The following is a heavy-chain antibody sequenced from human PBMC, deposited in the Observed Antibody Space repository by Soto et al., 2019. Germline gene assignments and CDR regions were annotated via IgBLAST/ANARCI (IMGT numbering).Heavy chain of an antibody. CDR1: GYTFTGYY. D-gene: IGHD6-6*01. V-gene: IGHV1-2*04. CDR3: GRGMWRSSLVWGNGFAP. Sequence: QVQLVQSGAEVKKPGASVKVSCKASGYTFTGYYMHWVPQAPGQGLEWMGWINPNSGGTNYAQKFRGWFTMTRHTPIRPAYRELSRVRCDNTAVYYCGRGMWRSSLVWGNGFAPGGRGTVVTVSS. CDR2: INPNSGGT. J-gene: IGHJ5*02.